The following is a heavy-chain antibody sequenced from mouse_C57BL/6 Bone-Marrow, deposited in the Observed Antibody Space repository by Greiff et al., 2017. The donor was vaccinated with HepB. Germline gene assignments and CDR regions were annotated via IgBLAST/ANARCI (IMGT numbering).Heavy chain of an antibody. D-gene: IGHD1-1*01. CDR1: GYTFTSYT. Sequence: VQRVESGAELARPGASVKMSCKASGYTFTSYTMHWVKQRPGQGLEWIGYINPSSGYTKYNQKFKDKATLTADKSSSTAYMQLSSLTSEDSAVYYCARSTTVVATNYWGQGTTLTVSS. CDR2: INPSSGYT. CDR3: ARSTTVVATNY. J-gene: IGHJ2*01. V-gene: IGHV1-4*01.